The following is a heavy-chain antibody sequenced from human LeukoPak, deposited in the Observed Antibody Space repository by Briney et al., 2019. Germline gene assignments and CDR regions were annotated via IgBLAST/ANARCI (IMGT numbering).Heavy chain of an antibody. CDR1: GFTFSDYY. V-gene: IGHV3-11*04. CDR3: ARDPGSESYPYYYYYMDV. J-gene: IGHJ6*03. CDR2: ISSSGSTI. D-gene: IGHD1-14*01. Sequence: GGSLRLSCAASGFTFSDYYMSWIRQAPGKGLEWVSYISSSGSTIYYADSVKGRFTISRDNAKNSLYLQMNSLRAEDTAVYYCARDPGSESYPYYYYYMDVWGKGTTVTVSS.